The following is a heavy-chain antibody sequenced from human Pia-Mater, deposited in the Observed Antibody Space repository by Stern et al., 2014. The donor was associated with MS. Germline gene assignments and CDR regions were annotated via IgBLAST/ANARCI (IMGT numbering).Heavy chain of an antibody. CDR3: VHDEGH. CDR2: VFWDDEK. J-gene: IGHJ4*02. Sequence: QITLKESGPTLVKPTQTLTLTCTLSGLSHNSRGVGVSWIRQPQGKALEWLALVFWDDEKHYSPSLKGRLTITKDNSKDQVILTMTNMDPVDTATYYCVHDEGHWGRGILVTVSS. V-gene: IGHV2-5*02. CDR1: GLSHNSRGVG.